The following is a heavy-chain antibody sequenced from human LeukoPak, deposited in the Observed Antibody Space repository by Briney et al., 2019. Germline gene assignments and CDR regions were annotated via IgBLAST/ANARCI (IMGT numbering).Heavy chain of an antibody. CDR1: GFTVSSNY. D-gene: IGHD3-10*01. J-gene: IGHJ4*02. Sequence: GGSLRLSCAASGFTVSSNYMSWVRQAPGKGLEWVSVIYSGGSTYYADSVKGRFTIFRDNSKNTLYLQMNSLRAEDTAVYYCARDQYYYGSGTIDYWGQGTLVTVSS. V-gene: IGHV3-66*02. CDR3: ARDQYYYGSGTIDY. CDR2: IYSGGST.